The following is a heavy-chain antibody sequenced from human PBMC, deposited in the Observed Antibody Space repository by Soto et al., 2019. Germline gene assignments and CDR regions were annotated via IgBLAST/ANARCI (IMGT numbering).Heavy chain of an antibody. D-gene: IGHD3-22*01. Sequence: PSETLSLTCTVSGGSISSSSYYWGWIRQPPGKGLEWIGSIYYSGSTYYNPSLKSRVTISVDTSKNQFSLKLSSVTAADTAVYYCARHLDYDSSLSFDYWGQGTLVTVSS. CDR2: IYYSGST. CDR1: GGSISSSSYY. V-gene: IGHV4-39*01. CDR3: ARHLDYDSSLSFDY. J-gene: IGHJ4*02.